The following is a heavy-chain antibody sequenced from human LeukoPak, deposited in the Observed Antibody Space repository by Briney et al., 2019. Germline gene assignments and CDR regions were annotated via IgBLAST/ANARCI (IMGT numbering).Heavy chain of an antibody. CDR3: AQSPPLAYCGGDCYSSLDY. V-gene: IGHV1-69*13. D-gene: IGHD2-21*02. Sequence: GASVKVSCKASGGTFSSYAISWVRQAPGQGLEWMGGIIPIFGTANYAQKFQGRVTITADESTSTAYMELSSLRSEDTAVYYCAQSPPLAYCGGDCYSSLDYWGQGTLVTVSS. CDR2: IIPIFGTA. J-gene: IGHJ4*02. CDR1: GGTFSSYA.